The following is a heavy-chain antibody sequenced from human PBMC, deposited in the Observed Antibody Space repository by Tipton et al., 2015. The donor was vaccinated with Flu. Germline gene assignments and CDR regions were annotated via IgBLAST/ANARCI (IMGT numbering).Heavy chain of an antibody. CDR2: IIGSGSGT. V-gene: IGHV3-23*01. CDR3: AKAHLKPFCIGSTCYAFDY. Sequence: SLRLSCAASGFSLSDYSMNWVRQAPGKGLEWVSSIIGSGSGTYYADSVRGRFTISRDNSKNTLYLQMNSLTAEDTAIYYCAKAHLKPFCIGSTCYAFDYWGQGTLVTVSS. J-gene: IGHJ4*02. D-gene: IGHD2-2*01. CDR1: GFSLSDYS.